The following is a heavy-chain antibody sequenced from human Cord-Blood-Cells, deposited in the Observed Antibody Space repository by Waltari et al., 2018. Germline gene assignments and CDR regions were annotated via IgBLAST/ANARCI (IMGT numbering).Heavy chain of an antibody. CDR2: INHSGST. V-gene: IGHV4-34*01. CDR3: AREYGSGSYIFDY. D-gene: IGHD3-10*01. CDR1: GGSFSGYY. Sequence: QVQLQQWGAGLLKPSETLSLTCAVYGGSFSGYYWSWIRQPPGQGLAWIGEINHSGSTNYNPSLKSRVTISVDTSKNQFSLKLSSVTAADTAVYYCAREYGSGSYIFDYWGQGTLVTVSS. J-gene: IGHJ4*02.